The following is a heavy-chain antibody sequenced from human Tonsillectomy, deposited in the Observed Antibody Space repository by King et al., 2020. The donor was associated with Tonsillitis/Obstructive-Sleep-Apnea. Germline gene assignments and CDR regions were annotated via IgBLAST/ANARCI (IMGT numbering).Heavy chain of an antibody. D-gene: IGHD3-3*01. CDR2: ISAYNGNT. Sequence: QLVQSGAEVKKPGASVKVSCKASGYTFTSYGISWVRQAPGQGLEWMGWISAYNGNTNYAQKLQGRVTMTTDTSTSTAYMELRSLRSDDTAVYYCARDGMDDFWSGYHRYYYYYIDVWGKGTTVTVSS. V-gene: IGHV1-18*01. J-gene: IGHJ6*03. CDR1: GYTFTSYG. CDR3: ARDGMDDFWSGYHRYYYYYIDV.